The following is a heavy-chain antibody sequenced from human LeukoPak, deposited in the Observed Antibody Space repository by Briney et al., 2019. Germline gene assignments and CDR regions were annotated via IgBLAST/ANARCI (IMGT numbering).Heavy chain of an antibody. J-gene: IGHJ4*02. Sequence: GASVKVSCKASGYTFTGYYIHWVRQAPAQGLEWMGWINPNSGGTNYAQKFQGRVTMTRDTSISTAYMELSRLRSDDTAVYYCARDYFTANDYWGQGTLVTVSS. CDR1: GYTFTGYY. D-gene: IGHD2-21*02. V-gene: IGHV1-2*02. CDR2: INPNSGGT. CDR3: ARDYFTANDY.